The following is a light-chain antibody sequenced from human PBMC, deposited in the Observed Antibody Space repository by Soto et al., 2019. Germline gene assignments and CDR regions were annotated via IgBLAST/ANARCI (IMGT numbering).Light chain of an antibody. Sequence: QSALTQPASVSGSPGQSITISCTGTSSDVGGYNYVSWYQQHPGKAPKLLIYDVSNRPSGVSNRFSGSKSGNTASLTISGRQAEDEADYYCGSYRSSSAPVFGGGTKLTVL. CDR2: DVS. V-gene: IGLV2-14*03. CDR3: GSYRSSSAPV. J-gene: IGLJ2*01. CDR1: SSDVGGYNY.